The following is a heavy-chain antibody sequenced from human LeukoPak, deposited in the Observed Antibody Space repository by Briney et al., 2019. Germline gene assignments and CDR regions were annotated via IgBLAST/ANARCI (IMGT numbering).Heavy chain of an antibody. CDR2: IWYDGSNK. CDR3: ARGGPPSYYGDYEVDY. Sequence: PGGSLRLSCAASGFTFSSYSMHWVRQAPGKGLEWVAVIWYDGSNKYYADSVKGRFTISRDNSKNTLYLQMNSLRAEDTAVYYCARGGPPSYYGDYEVDYWGQGTLVTVSS. V-gene: IGHV3-33*01. CDR1: GFTFSSYS. J-gene: IGHJ4*02. D-gene: IGHD4-17*01.